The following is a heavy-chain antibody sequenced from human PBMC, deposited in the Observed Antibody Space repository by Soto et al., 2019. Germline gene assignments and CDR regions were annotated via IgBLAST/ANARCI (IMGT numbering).Heavy chain of an antibody. J-gene: IGHJ5*02. V-gene: IGHV4-34*01. Sequence: PSETQSLTCAVYGGSFSGYYWSCIPQPPGKGLEWIGEINHSGSTNYNPSLKSRVTISVDTSKNQFSLKLSSVTAADTAVYYCARFMHTQNWFDPWGQGTLVTVSS. CDR1: GGSFSGYY. CDR2: INHSGST. CDR3: ARFMHTQNWFDP. D-gene: IGHD3-16*01.